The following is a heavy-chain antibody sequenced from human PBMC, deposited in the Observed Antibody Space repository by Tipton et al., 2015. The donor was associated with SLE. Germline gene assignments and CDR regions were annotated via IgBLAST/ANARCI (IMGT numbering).Heavy chain of an antibody. CDR1: GGSISSYY. Sequence: TLSLTCTVSGGSISSYYWSWIRQPPGKGLEWIGIIYNSGSTYSSPSLKSRVTISVDTSKNQFSLKMSSVTAADTARYYCARGTPFMEWERNWFAPWGQGTLVTVSS. V-gene: IGHV4-59*01. D-gene: IGHD3-3*01. CDR3: ARGTPFMEWERNWFAP. J-gene: IGHJ5*02. CDR2: IYNSGST.